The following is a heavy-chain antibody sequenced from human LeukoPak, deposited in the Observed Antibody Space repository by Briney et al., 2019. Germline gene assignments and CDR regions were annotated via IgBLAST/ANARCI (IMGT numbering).Heavy chain of an antibody. CDR1: GYTFTNFD. V-gene: IGHV1-8*01. CDR2: MNPNSGNA. Sequence: ASVKVSCKASGYTFTNFDINWVRQAPGQGLEWVGWMNPNSGNAGFVQKFRGRISMTGNTSMNTAFMELRSLRSEDTAVYYCARGTVNTDYWGQGTLVTVSS. D-gene: IGHD4-17*01. CDR3: ARGTVNTDY. J-gene: IGHJ4*02.